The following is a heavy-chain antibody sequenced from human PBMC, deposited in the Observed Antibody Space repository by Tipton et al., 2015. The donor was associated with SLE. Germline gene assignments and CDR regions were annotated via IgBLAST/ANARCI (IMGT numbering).Heavy chain of an antibody. Sequence: TLSLTCTVSDGSLRDYYWSWVRQPPGKGLEWIGQIDHSGNSKYNPSLRSRVTMSVDTSQDQLSLKLISVTAADTAVYYCASQGSRITILDYYYGMDVCGQGTTVTVSS. CDR1: DGSLRDYY. J-gene: IGHJ6*02. CDR3: ASQGSRITILDYYYGMDV. V-gene: IGHV4-34*01. D-gene: IGHD3-9*01. CDR2: IDHSGNS.